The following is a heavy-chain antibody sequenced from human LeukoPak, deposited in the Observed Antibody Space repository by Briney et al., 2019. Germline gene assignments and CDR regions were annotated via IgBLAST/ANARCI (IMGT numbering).Heavy chain of an antibody. CDR2: IPYDGKNE. V-gene: IGHV3-30*18. CDR3: AKDWGNYFDGSGTHLMSSYMDV. Sequence: AGGSLRLSCAASGFPFSSYGMHWVRQAPGKGLEGVAVIPYDGKNEDYADSVKGRFTISRDNSKNTLHLQMNSLRAEDTALYYCAKDWGNYFDGSGTHLMSSYMDVWGKGTTVTVSS. J-gene: IGHJ6*03. D-gene: IGHD3-22*01. CDR1: GFPFSSYG.